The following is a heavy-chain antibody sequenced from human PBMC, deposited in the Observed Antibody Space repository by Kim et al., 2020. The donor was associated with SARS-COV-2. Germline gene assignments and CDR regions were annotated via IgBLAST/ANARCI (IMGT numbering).Heavy chain of an antibody. V-gene: IGHV3-13*05. CDR2: IGTAGDP. CDR3: ARGLLVSRGSGWYGAYYYGMDV. D-gene: IGHD6-19*01. CDR1: GFTFSSYD. J-gene: IGHJ6*02. Sequence: GGSLRLSCAASGFTFSSYDMHWVRQATGKGLEWVSAIGTAGDPYYPGSVKGRFTISRENAKNSLYLQMNSLRAGDTAVYYCARGLLVSRGSGWYGAYYYGMDVWGQGTTVTVSS.